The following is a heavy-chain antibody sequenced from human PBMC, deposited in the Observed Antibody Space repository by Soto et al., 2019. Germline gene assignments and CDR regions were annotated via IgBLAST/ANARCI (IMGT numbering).Heavy chain of an antibody. V-gene: IGHV3-13*01. Sequence: GGSLRLSCAASGFTFSSYDMHWVRQATGKGLEWVSAIGTAGDTYYPGSVKGRFTISRENAKNSLYLQMNSLRAEDTAVYYCARGYYYDSSGYDRLPFFDYWGQGTLVTVSS. J-gene: IGHJ4*02. D-gene: IGHD3-22*01. CDR2: IGTAGDT. CDR3: ARGYYYDSSGYDRLPFFDY. CDR1: GFTFSSYD.